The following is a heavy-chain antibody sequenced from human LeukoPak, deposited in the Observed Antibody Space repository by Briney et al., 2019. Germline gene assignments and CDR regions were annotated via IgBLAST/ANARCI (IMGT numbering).Heavy chain of an antibody. V-gene: IGHV4-34*01. CDR2: INHSGGT. J-gene: IGHJ5*02. D-gene: IGHD6-19*01. CDR1: GGSFSGYY. CDR3: ARGPYSSGWYPNNWFDP. Sequence: PSETLSLTCAVYGGSFSGYYWSWIRQPPGKGLEWIGEINHSGGTNYNPSLKSRVTISVDTSKNQFSLKLSSVTAADTAVYYCARGPYSSGWYPNNWFDPWGQGTLVTVSS.